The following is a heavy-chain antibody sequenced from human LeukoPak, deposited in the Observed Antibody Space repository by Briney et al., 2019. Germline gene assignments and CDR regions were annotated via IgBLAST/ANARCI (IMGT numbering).Heavy chain of an antibody. CDR1: GVSISSSSYF. V-gene: IGHV4-39*01. D-gene: IGHD6-13*01. Sequence: SETLSLTCTVPGVSISSSSYFWGWIRQPPGKGLEWIGSIYYSGSTYYNPSLKSRVTISVDTSKIQFSLKLSSVTAADTAVYYCARHISAAGTWGQGTLVTVSS. J-gene: IGHJ4*02. CDR3: ARHISAAGT. CDR2: IYYSGST.